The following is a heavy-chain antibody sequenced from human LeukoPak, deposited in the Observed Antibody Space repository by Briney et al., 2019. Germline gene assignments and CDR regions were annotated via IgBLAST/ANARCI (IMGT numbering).Heavy chain of an antibody. Sequence: GRSLRLSCAASAFTFSIYAVSWVRHAPGNWLEWVSGISGGGGSTDYEDSVKGRFTISRDNSKNTLYLQMNTVRAEDTAVYYCAKDHRAGAYYYCLYGMDVWGQGTTVTVSS. CDR3: AKDHRAGAYYYCLYGMDV. J-gene: IGHJ6*02. CDR1: AFTFSIYA. CDR2: ISGGGGST. V-gene: IGHV3-23*01. D-gene: IGHD3-10*01.